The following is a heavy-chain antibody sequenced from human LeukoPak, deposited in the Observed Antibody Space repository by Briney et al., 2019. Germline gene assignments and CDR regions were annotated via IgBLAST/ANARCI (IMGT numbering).Heavy chain of an antibody. CDR3: ARGQRGYSYGNDAFDI. Sequence: ASVKVSCKASGYTFTSYYMHWVRQAPGQGLEWMGWINPNSGGTNYAQKFQGRVTMTRDTSISTAYMELSRLRSDDTAVYYCARGQRGYSYGNDAFDIWGQGTMVTVSS. CDR1: GYTFTSYY. V-gene: IGHV1-2*02. D-gene: IGHD5-18*01. CDR2: INPNSGGT. J-gene: IGHJ3*02.